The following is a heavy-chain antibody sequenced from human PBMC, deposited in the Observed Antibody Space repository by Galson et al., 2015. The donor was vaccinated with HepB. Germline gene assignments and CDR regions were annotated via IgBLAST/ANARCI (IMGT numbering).Heavy chain of an antibody. D-gene: IGHD3-22*01. Sequence: CKASGYTFTSYAMHWVRQAPGQRLEWMGWINAGNGNTKYSQKFQGRVTITRDTSASTAYMELSSLRSEDTAVYYCARENSGHYDSSGYSFDPWGQGTLVTVSS. CDR1: GYTFTSYA. J-gene: IGHJ5*02. CDR3: ARENSGHYDSSGYSFDP. V-gene: IGHV1-3*01. CDR2: INAGNGNT.